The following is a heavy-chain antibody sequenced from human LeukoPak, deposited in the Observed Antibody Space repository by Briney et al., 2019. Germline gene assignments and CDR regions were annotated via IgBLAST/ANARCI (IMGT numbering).Heavy chain of an antibody. D-gene: IGHD3-22*01. CDR1: GYSFTSYW. V-gene: IGHV5-51*01. CDR3: ARHPANYDSSGTRALLDAFDI. CDR2: IYPGDSDT. Sequence: GESLKISCEGSGYSFTSYWIGWVRQMPGKGLEWMGIIYPGDSDTRYSPSFQGQVTISADKSISTAYLQWSSLKASDTAMYYCARHPANYDSSGTRALLDAFDIWGQGTMVTVSS. J-gene: IGHJ3*02.